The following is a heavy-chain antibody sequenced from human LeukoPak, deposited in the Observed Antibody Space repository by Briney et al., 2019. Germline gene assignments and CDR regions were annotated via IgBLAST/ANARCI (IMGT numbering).Heavy chain of an antibody. J-gene: IGHJ6*03. V-gene: IGHV3-30*02. CDR1: GFTFSSYG. CDR3: AKDRVFTTYHYMDV. CDR2: IRYDGSNK. D-gene: IGHD3-22*01. Sequence: PGGSLRLSCAASGFTFSSYGMHWVRQAPGKGLEWVAFIRYDGSNKYYADSVKGRFTISRDNSKNTLYLQMNSLRAEDTAVYYCAKDRVFTTYHYMDVWGKGTTVTVSS.